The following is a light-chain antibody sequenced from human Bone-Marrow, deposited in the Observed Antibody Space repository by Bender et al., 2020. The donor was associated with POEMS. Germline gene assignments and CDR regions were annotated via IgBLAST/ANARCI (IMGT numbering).Light chain of an antibody. J-gene: IGLJ3*02. CDR1: SSDVGGYNY. Sequence: QSALTQPASVSGFPEQSITISCTGTSSDVGGYNYVSWYQHHPGKAPKVILYDVRNRPSGVSNRFSGSKSGNTASLTIAGLQAEDEADYYCCSYAGSYTWVFGGGTKLTIL. V-gene: IGLV2-14*03. CDR2: DVR. CDR3: CSYAGSYTWV.